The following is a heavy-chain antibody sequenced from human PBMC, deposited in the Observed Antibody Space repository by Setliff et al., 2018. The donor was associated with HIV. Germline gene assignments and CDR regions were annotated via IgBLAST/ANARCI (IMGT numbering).Heavy chain of an antibody. CDR1: GDSIRNDY. CDR2: ISYTGGT. D-gene: IGHD5-12*01. J-gene: IGHJ4*02. V-gene: IGHV4-59*01. Sequence: NPSETLSLTCTVSGDSIRNDYWTWIRQSPEKGLEWIAYISYTGGTNYNPSLKSRVTLSLDASKNQISLKLRSVIAADTAMYYCARGHEWLRNWGQGTLVTVS. CDR3: ARGHEWLRN.